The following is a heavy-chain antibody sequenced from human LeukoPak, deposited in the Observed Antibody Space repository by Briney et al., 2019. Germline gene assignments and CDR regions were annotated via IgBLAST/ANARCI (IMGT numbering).Heavy chain of an antibody. CDR2: MNPNSGNT. J-gene: IGHJ5*02. CDR3: ARVARRIAAAGKGAWFDP. Sequence: ASVKVSCKASGYTFTSYGINWVRQATGQGLEWMGWMNPNSGNTGYAQKFQGRVTMTRNTSISTAYMELSSLRSEDTAVYYCARVARRIAAAGKGAWFDPWGQGTLVTVSS. CDR1: GYTFTSYG. D-gene: IGHD6-13*01. V-gene: IGHV1-8*01.